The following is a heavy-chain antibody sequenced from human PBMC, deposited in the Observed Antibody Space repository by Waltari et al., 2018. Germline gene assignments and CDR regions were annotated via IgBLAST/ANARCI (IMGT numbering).Heavy chain of an antibody. CDR2: IFHSGRT. J-gene: IGHJ4*02. V-gene: IGHV4-38-2*01. CDR1: GYSISSGYF. D-gene: IGHD3-22*01. Sequence: QVQMQESGPGLVKPSETLSLTCDVSGYSISSGYFWGWIRRPPGKGLEWIGSIFHSGRTYYNPSLKSRVTLSVDTSKNQISLKLSSVTAADTAVYYCARSSGYYSFSYWGQGTLVTVSS. CDR3: ARSSGYYSFSY.